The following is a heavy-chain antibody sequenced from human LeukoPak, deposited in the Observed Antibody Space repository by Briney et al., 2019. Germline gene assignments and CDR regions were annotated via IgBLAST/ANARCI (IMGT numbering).Heavy chain of an antibody. CDR2: IRSDSDGGVT. V-gene: IGHV3-15*01. Sequence: GGSLRLSCTASGFNFRNAWMCWVRQAPGKGLEWVGLIRSDSDGGVTQYGTPVKGRFTISRDDSKNTLYLQMNSLKTEDTAVYYCTTGPRYMYCSGGSCYLYWGQGTLVTVSS. CDR1: GFNFRNAW. D-gene: IGHD2-15*01. J-gene: IGHJ4*02. CDR3: TTGPRYMYCSGGSCYLY.